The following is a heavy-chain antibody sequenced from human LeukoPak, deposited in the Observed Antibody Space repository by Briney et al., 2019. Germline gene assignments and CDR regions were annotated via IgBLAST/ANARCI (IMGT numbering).Heavy chain of an antibody. V-gene: IGHV3-23*01. CDR2: ISGSGGST. Sequence: GASLRLSCAASGFTFSSYAMSWVRQAPGKGLEWVSVISGSGGSTYYADSVKGRFTIARDNSKNTLYLQMDSLRAEDTAVYYCAKDCSGGSCYWYYYYGMDFWRRGIMVAVSS. CDR1: GFTFSSYA. CDR3: AKDCSGGSCYWYYYYGMDF. D-gene: IGHD2-15*01. J-gene: IGHJ6*02.